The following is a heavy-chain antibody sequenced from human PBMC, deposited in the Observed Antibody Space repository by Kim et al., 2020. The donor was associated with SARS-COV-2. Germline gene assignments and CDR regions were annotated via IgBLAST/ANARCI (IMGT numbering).Heavy chain of an antibody. CDR2: IYYSGST. D-gene: IGHD5-12*01. CDR1: GGSISSSSYY. V-gene: IGHV4-39*07. Sequence: SETLSLTCTVSGGSISSSSYYWGWIRQPPGKGLEWIGSIYYSGSTYYNPSLKSRVTISVDTSKNQFSLKLSSVTAADTAVYYCARDGRVATIRTPDYWGQGTLVTVS. J-gene: IGHJ4*02. CDR3: ARDGRVATIRTPDY.